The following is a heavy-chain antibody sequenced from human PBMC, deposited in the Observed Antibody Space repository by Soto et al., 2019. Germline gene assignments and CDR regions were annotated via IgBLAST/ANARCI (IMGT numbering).Heavy chain of an antibody. D-gene: IGHD3-22*01. Sequence: GGSLRLSCAASGFTFSSYWMSWVRQAPGKGLEWVSAIRGSGGSTYYADSVKGRFTISRDNSKNTLYLQMNSLRAEDTAVYYCAKDLRGAYYYDSSGPLDAFDIWGQGTMVTVSS. CDR3: AKDLRGAYYYDSSGPLDAFDI. V-gene: IGHV3-23*01. J-gene: IGHJ3*02. CDR2: IRGSGGST. CDR1: GFTFSSYW.